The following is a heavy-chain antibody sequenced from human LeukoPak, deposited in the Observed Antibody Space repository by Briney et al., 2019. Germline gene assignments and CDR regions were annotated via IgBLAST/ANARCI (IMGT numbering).Heavy chain of an antibody. CDR2: IRNKANGDTT. D-gene: IGHD3-22*01. V-gene: IGHV3-72*01. Sequence: GGSLRLSCASSGFTFSDHYMDWVRQAPGKGPEWVGRIRNKANGDTTEYAASVKGRFTISRDDSKSIAYLQMNSLKTEDTAVYYCTRDPYYFDSSGYYLHAFDIWGQGTMVAVSS. CDR3: TRDPYYFDSSGYYLHAFDI. CDR1: GFTFSDHY. J-gene: IGHJ3*02.